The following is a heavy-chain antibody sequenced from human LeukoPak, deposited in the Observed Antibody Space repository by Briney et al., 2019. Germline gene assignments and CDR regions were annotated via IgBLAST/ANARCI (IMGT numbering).Heavy chain of an antibody. Sequence: PSETLSLTCTVSGGSISRYYWGGIRQPPGKGLEWIGNIYYSGSTNYNPSLKSRVTISVDTSKNQSSLRLNSVTAADTAVYYCARPYSSDWRGGCDIWGQGTMVTVSS. CDR2: IYYSGST. J-gene: IGHJ3*02. D-gene: IGHD6-25*01. V-gene: IGHV4-59*01. CDR3: ARPYSSDWRGGCDI. CDR1: GGSISRYY.